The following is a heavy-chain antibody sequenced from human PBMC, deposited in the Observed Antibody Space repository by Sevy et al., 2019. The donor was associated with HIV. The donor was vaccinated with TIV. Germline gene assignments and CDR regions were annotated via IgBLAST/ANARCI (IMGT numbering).Heavy chain of an antibody. Sequence: SETLSHTYTVSGASISSSGYYWRWIRQPPGKGLEWIASINYSGSTFYNPSLKSRVTISADTSKNQFSLDLNSVTAADTAIYYCAGPILTYNNGWSYYDYWGQGTVVTVSS. J-gene: IGHJ4*02. V-gene: IGHV4-39*01. CDR2: INYSGST. CDR3: AGPILTYNNGWSYYDY. CDR1: GASISSSGYY. D-gene: IGHD6-19*01.